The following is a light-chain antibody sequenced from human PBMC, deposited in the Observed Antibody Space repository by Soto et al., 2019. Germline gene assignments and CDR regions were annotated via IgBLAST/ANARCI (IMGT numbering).Light chain of an antibody. CDR3: QKYKSAPLT. J-gene: IGKJ4*01. Sequence: DIQMTQSPSTLSGSVGDRVTITCRASQTISSWLAWYQQKPGKAPKLLIYGASTLQSGVPSRFSGSGSGTDFTLTISGLQPEDVASYYCQKYKSAPLTFGGGTKVDI. V-gene: IGKV1-27*01. CDR1: QTISSW. CDR2: GAS.